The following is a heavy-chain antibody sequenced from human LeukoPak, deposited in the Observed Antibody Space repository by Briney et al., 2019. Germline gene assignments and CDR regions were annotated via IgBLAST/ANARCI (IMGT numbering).Heavy chain of an antibody. CDR2: FSHDRNTK. J-gene: IGHJ4*02. CDR1: GFTFISYG. CDR3: AREGRSLRLYYFEY. Sequence: GGSLRLSCAASGFTFISYGILWVRQAPGKGLEGVAFFSHDRNTKYNADSVKGRFIMSRDNSRNTVFLQMDSLKPEDTAVYYCAREGRSLRLYYFEYWGQGTLVTVSS. V-gene: IGHV3-30*03.